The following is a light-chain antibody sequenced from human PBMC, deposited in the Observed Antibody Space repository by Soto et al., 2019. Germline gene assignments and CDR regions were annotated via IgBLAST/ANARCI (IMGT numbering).Light chain of an antibody. CDR2: DVS. CDR1: SSYVGAYIY. V-gene: IGLV2-14*03. CDR3: SSYTSSSTEV. Sequence: QSALTQPASVSGSPGQSIAISCTGTSSYVGAYIYVSWYQHHPGKAPKLILYDVSARPSGVSDRFSGSKSGNTASLTISGLQPEDEADYYCSSYTSSSTEVFGTGTKVT. J-gene: IGLJ1*01.